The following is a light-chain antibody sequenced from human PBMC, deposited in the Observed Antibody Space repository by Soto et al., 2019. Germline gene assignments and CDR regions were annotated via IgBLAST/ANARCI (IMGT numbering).Light chain of an antibody. V-gene: IGKV2-30*01. Sequence: EVVMTQSPLSLPVTLGQPASISCRSSQSLVSSDGNTYLNWFQQRPGQSPRRLIYKVSNRDSGVPDRFSGSGSGTDFTLKISRVEAEDVGVYYCMQGTHWPPTFGQGTKVDIK. J-gene: IGKJ1*01. CDR3: MQGTHWPPT. CDR1: QSLVSSDGNTY. CDR2: KVS.